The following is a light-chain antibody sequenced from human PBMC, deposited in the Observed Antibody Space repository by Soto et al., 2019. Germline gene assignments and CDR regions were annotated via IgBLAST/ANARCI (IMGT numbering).Light chain of an antibody. CDR3: QQRSNWLT. CDR1: QSVSSY. Sequence: EIVLTQSPATLSLSPGERATLSCRASQSVSSYLAWYQQKPGQAPRLLIYDASNRATGIPARFSGSGSGTDFTLTISSREPEDFAVYYCQQRSNWLTFGQGTKVEIK. CDR2: DAS. V-gene: IGKV3-11*01. J-gene: IGKJ1*01.